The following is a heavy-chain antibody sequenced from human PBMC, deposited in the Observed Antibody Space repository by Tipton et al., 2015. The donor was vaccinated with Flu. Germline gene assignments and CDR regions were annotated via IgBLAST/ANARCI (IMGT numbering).Heavy chain of an antibody. CDR3: GRAETQLLSWFDP. CDR1: GYTFTSYY. J-gene: IGHJ5*02. D-gene: IGHD2-2*01. V-gene: IGHV1-46*01. Sequence: QLVQSGAEVKKPGASVKVSCKASGYTFTSYYMHWVRQAPGQGLEWMGIINPSGGSTSYAQKFQGRVTMTRDTSTSTVYMELSSLRSEDTAVYYCGRAETQLLSWFDPWGQGTLVTVSS. CDR2: INPSGGST.